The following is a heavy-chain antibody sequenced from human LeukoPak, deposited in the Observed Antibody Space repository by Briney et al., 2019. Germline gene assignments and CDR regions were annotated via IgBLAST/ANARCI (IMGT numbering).Heavy chain of an antibody. CDR1: GFTFSTYS. J-gene: IGHJ4*02. V-gene: IGHV3-48*04. CDR2: INSRSTTI. Sequence: GGSLRLSCAASGFTFSTYSMNWVRQAPGKGLEWVAYINSRSTTIHYADSVKGRFTISRDNAKNSLYLQMNSLRAEDTALYYCAKDNYLTGYYSFDYWGQGTLVTVSS. CDR3: AKDNYLTGYYSFDY. D-gene: IGHD3-9*01.